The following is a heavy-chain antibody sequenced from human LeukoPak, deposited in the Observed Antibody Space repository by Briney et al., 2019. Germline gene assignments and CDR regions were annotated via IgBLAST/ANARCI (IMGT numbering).Heavy chain of an antibody. V-gene: IGHV3-23*01. CDR3: ANTGSGSYYPVY. Sequence: PGGSLRLSCAASGFTFSSYGMSWVRQAPGKGLEWVSAISGSGGSTYYADSVKGRFTISRDNSKNTLYLQMNSLRAEDTAVYYCANTGSGSYYPVYWGQGTLVTVSS. CDR1: GFTFSSYG. CDR2: ISGSGGST. J-gene: IGHJ4*02. D-gene: IGHD3-10*01.